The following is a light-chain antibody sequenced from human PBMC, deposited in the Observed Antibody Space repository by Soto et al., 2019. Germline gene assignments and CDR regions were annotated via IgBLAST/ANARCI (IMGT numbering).Light chain of an antibody. Sequence: DIQMTQSPSSLSASVGDRVTISCQASQSISTYLNWYQQKPGTAPRLLIYRASSVKSGVPPRFSGSGSGRDFTLTISSLRPDDIATYFCQQSYSSPPWTFGQGTRVEVK. CDR3: QQSYSSPPWT. CDR1: QSISTY. V-gene: IGKV1-39*01. CDR2: RAS. J-gene: IGKJ1*01.